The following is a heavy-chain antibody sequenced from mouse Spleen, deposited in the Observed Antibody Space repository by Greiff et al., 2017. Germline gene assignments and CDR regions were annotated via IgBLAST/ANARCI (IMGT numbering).Heavy chain of an antibody. V-gene: IGHV1-53*01. CDR1: GYTFTSYW. CDR2: INPSNGGT. D-gene: IGHD1-1*01. Sequence: QVQLQQPGTELVKPGASVKLSCKASGYTFTSYWMHWVKQRPGQGLEWIGNINPSNGGTNYNEKFKSKATLTVDKSSSTAYMQLSSLTSEDSAVYYCARCDYYGSSYTNYFDYWGQGTTLTVSS. J-gene: IGHJ2*01. CDR3: ARCDYYGSSYTNYFDY.